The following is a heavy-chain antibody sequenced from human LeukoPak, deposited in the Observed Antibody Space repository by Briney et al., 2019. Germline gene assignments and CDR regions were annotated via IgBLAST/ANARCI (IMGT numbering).Heavy chain of an antibody. CDR3: AKAAYSSGLWYFDS. CDR1: GFTFSSYS. CDR2: ISSSSSTI. D-gene: IGHD6-19*01. J-gene: IGHJ4*02. Sequence: PGGSLRLSCAASGFTFSSYSMNWVRQAPGKGLEWVSYISSSSSTIYYADSVKGRFTISRDNSKNTLYLEMNSLRAEDTAVYYCAKAAYSSGLWYFDSWGQGILVTVSS. V-gene: IGHV3-48*01.